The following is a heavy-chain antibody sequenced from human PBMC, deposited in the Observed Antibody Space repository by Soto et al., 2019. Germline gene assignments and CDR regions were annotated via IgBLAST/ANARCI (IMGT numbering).Heavy chain of an antibody. CDR3: ASDDTGGGLTYFFDH. CDR2: IWNDGSNE. D-gene: IGHD2-8*02. Sequence: QVHLVQSGGGVVQPGGSLRLSCVASGFNFNAYGMHWVRQAPGKGLEWVAIIWNDGSNEYYADSVKGRFTTSRDNSKNTLFLQMDRLSAEDTAIYYCASDDTGGGLTYFFDHGGQGILVTVSS. V-gene: IGHV3-33*01. J-gene: IGHJ4*02. CDR1: GFNFNAYG.